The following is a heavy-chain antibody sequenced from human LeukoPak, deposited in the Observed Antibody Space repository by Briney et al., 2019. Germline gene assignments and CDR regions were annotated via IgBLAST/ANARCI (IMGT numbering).Heavy chain of an antibody. D-gene: IGHD4-23*01. CDR3: AKFMGGNYEPRASDI. Sequence: GGSLRLSCAASGFTFSFYATSWVRQAPGKVLECISAISATGATPYYDDSVKGRFTISRDNSKNTLYLQMNSLTAEDTAVYYCAKFMGGNYEPRASDIWGQGTMVTVSS. V-gene: IGHV3-23*01. CDR2: ISATGATP. J-gene: IGHJ3*02. CDR1: GFTFSFYA.